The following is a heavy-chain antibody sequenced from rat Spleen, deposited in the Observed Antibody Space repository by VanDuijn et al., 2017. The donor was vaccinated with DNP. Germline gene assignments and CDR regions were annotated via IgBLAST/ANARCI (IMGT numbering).Heavy chain of an antibody. CDR2: INTGSGGT. D-gene: IGHD1-4*01. J-gene: IGHJ1*01. V-gene: IGHV1-43*01. Sequence: QVQLQQSGAELAKPGSSVKISCKASGYTFTNSYMGWIKQTTGQGLDYIGYINTGSGGTNYNEKFKGKATLTVDKSSSTAFMQLNSLTPDDSAVYYCARRRLPYWYFDFWGPGTMVTVSS. CDR3: ARRRLPYWYFDF. CDR1: GYTFTNSY.